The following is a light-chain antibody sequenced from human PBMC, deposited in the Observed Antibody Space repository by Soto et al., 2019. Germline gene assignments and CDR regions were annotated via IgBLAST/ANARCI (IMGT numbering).Light chain of an antibody. V-gene: IGKV1-39*01. J-gene: IGKJ1*01. Sequence: DIQMTQSPSSLSASVRDRITITCRASQSISNHLNWYQQKPGKGPNLLIYAASSLQRGVPSRFSGSGSGTDFILTINTLQADDFATYYCLHTYSFPRTFGQGTKVDIK. CDR3: LHTYSFPRT. CDR1: QSISNH. CDR2: AAS.